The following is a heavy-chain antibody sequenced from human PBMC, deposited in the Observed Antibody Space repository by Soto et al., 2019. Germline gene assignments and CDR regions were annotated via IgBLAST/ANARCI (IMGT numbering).Heavy chain of an antibody. D-gene: IGHD1-26*01. CDR2: ISSSSSYT. Sequence: QVQLVESGGGLVKPGGSLRLSCAASGFTFSDYYMSWIRQAPGKGLEWVSYISSSSSYTNYADSVKGRFTISRDNAKNSLYLQMNSLRAEDTAVYYCARLHNEGPGSYEFDYWGQGTLVTVSS. V-gene: IGHV3-11*05. J-gene: IGHJ4*02. CDR1: GFTFSDYY. CDR3: ARLHNEGPGSYEFDY.